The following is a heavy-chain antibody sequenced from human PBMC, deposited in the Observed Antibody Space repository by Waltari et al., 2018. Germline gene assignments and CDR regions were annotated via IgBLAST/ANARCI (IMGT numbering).Heavy chain of an antibody. D-gene: IGHD1-1*01. Sequence: EVQLVESGGGLVQPGGSLRVSCTASEFIFSNYWMSWVRQAPGKEPEWVANIGEDGTEKYYVHSGKGRFTISSDNVKNSLYLEMNSLRAEDTAMYYCTRSGGASAFDIWGQGTMVTVSS. CDR2: IGEDGTEK. J-gene: IGHJ3*02. CDR1: EFIFSNYW. V-gene: IGHV3-7*02. CDR3: TRSGGASAFDI.